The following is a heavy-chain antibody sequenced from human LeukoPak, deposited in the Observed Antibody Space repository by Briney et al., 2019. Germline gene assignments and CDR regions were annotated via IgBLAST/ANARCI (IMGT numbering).Heavy chain of an antibody. CDR2: LSWNSGSI. Sequence: GGSLRLSCAASGFTFDDYAMHWVREAPGKGLEWVSGLSWNSGSIGYADYVKGRFTISRDNAKNSLYLQMNSLRAEDTALYYCAKVTHYDILTGSMDVWGQGTTVTVSS. J-gene: IGHJ6*02. V-gene: IGHV3-9*01. D-gene: IGHD3-9*01. CDR3: AKVTHYDILTGSMDV. CDR1: GFTFDDYA.